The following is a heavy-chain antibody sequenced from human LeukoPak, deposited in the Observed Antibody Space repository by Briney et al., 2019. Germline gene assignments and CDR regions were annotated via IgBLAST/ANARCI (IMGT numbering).Heavy chain of an antibody. J-gene: IGHJ3*02. V-gene: IGHV1-18*04. CDR1: VYTFTRYG. CDR2: ISAYNGNR. D-gene: IGHD4-17*01. Sequence: ASVKASCKPSVYTFTRYGISCVPRAPRHVLKWMGWISAYNGNRNYTQTLQCRVNMTTDTSTSTAYMERRSLRSDDTAVYYCARYGDYNDAFDIWGQGTMVTVSS. CDR3: ARYGDYNDAFDI.